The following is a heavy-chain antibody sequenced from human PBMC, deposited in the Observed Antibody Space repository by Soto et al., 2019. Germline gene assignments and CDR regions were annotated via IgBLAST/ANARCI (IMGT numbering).Heavy chain of an antibody. V-gene: IGHV5-51*01. Sequence: GESLKISCEGSGYSFTSYWIGWVRQMHGKGLEWMGIIYPGDSDTRYSPSFQGQVTISADKSISTAYLQWSSLKASDTAMYYCARQHEYCSGGSCYLPRHWGQGTLVTVPQ. CDR2: IYPGDSDT. J-gene: IGHJ1*01. D-gene: IGHD2-15*01. CDR3: ARQHEYCSGGSCYLPRH. CDR1: GYSFTSYW.